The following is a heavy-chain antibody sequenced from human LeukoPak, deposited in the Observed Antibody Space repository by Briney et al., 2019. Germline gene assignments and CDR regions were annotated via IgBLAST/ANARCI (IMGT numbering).Heavy chain of an antibody. CDR1: GFTVSDYY. Sequence: GSLRLSCAASGFTVSDYYMSWIRQAPGKGLEWVSYISSSGSTIYYADSVKGRFTMSRDNAKKSLYLQMNSLRAEDTAVYYCAREGTNWDFDYWGQGTLVTVSS. D-gene: IGHD7-27*01. CDR2: ISSSGSTI. J-gene: IGHJ4*02. V-gene: IGHV3-11*04. CDR3: AREGTNWDFDY.